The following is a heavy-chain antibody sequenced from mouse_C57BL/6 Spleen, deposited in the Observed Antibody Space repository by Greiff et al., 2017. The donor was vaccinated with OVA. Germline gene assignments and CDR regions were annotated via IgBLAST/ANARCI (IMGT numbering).Heavy chain of an antibody. J-gene: IGHJ2*01. Sequence: QVQLQQPGTELVKPGASVKLSCKASGYTFTSYWMLWVKQRPGQGLVWIGNINPCNGGTNYNEKFMSKATLTVDKSSSTAYMQLSSLTSEDSAVYNGASSIPRAWGKGTTLTVSS. D-gene: IGHD2-10*02. CDR2: INPCNGGT. V-gene: IGHV1-53*01. CDR3: ASSIPRA. CDR1: GYTFTSYW.